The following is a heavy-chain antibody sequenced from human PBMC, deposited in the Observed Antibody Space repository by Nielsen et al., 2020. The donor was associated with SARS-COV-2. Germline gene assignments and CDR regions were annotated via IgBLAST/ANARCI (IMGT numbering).Heavy chain of an antibody. Sequence: WIRQPPGKGLEWIGYIYYSGSTYYNPSLKSRVTISVDTSKNQFSLKLSSVTAAGTAVYYCARSQLVRRDYYYYGMDVWGQGTTVTVSS. CDR2: IYYSGST. CDR3: ARSQLVRRDYYYYGMDV. D-gene: IGHD6-6*01. J-gene: IGHJ6*02. V-gene: IGHV4-31*02.